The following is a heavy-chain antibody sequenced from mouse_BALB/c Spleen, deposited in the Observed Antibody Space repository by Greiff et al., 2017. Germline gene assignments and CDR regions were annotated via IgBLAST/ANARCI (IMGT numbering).Heavy chain of an antibody. CDR1: GFTFSSYA. CDR2: ISSGGSYT. Sequence: DVMLVESGGGLVKPGGSLKLSCAASGFTFSSYAMSWVRQSPEKRLEWVAEISSGGSYTYYPDTVTGRFTISRDNAKNTLYLEMSSLRSEDTAMYYCARDRDYDEAWFAYWGQGTLVTVSA. V-gene: IGHV5-9-4*01. D-gene: IGHD2-4*01. J-gene: IGHJ3*01. CDR3: ARDRDYDEAWFAY.